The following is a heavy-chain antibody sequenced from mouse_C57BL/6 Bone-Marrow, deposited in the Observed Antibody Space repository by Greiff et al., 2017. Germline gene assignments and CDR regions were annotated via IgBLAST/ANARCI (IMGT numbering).Heavy chain of an antibody. CDR2: ISSGGSYT. J-gene: IGHJ4*01. CDR1: GFTFSSYG. V-gene: IGHV5-6*01. Sequence: EVKVVESGGDLVKPGGSLKLSCAASGFTFSSYGMSWVRQTPDKRLEWVATISSGGSYTYYPDSVKGRFTISRDNAKNTLYLQMSSLKSEDTAMYYCARQDFYYGYDVYAMDYWGQGTSVTVSS. CDR3: ARQDFYYGYDVYAMDY. D-gene: IGHD2-2*01.